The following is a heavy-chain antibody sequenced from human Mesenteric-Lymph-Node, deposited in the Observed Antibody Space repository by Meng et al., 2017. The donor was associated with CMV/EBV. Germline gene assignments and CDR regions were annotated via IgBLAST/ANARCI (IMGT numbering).Heavy chain of an antibody. CDR1: GFTFSSYA. CDR3: AKDHFYCSSTTCHTQDAFDI. CDR2: ISDSGGST. V-gene: IGHV3-23*01. D-gene: IGHD2-2*01. J-gene: IGHJ3*02. Sequence: GRSLRLSCAASGFTFSSYAMSWVRQAPGKGLEWVSGISDSGGSTYYADSVRGRFTISRDNSRSTLYLQMNSLRAEDTAMYYCAKDHFYCSSTTCHTQDAFDIWGQGTMVTVSS.